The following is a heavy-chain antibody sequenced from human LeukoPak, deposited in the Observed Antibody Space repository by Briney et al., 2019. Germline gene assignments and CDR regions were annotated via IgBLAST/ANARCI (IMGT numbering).Heavy chain of an antibody. J-gene: IGHJ4*02. Sequence: GGSLRLSCAASGFTVSSNYMSWVRQAPGKGLEWVAVIWYGGSNKYYADSVKGRFTISRDNSKNTLYLQMNSLRAEDTAVYYCAKDLNARSYSNYVGFDYWGQGTLVTVSS. CDR2: IWYGGSNK. CDR3: AKDLNARSYSNYVGFDY. CDR1: GFTVSSNY. D-gene: IGHD4-11*01. V-gene: IGHV3-30*02.